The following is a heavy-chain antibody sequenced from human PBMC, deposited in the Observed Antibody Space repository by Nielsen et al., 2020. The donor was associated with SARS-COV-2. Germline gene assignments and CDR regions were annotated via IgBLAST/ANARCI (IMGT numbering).Heavy chain of an antibody. D-gene: IGHD4-11*01. CDR3: AKDASSYRNYEGPDY. V-gene: IGHV3-74*01. Sequence: GESLKISCAASGFTFSGYWMHWVRQAPGKGLVWVSRINGDASSASYADSVKGRFTISRDNAKNCLYLQMNSLKPEDTALYYCAKDASSYRNYEGPDYWGQGTLVTVSS. CDR2: INGDASSA. J-gene: IGHJ4*02. CDR1: GFTFSGYW.